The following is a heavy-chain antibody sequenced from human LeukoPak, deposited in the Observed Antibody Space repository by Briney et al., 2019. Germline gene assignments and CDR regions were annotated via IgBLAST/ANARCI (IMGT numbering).Heavy chain of an antibody. CDR1: GYTFTGYS. D-gene: IGHD5-12*01. V-gene: IGHV1-2*02. CDR3: ARDLGVATIRDYFDH. J-gene: IGHJ4*02. Sequence: GASVKVSCKASGYTFTGYSMHWVRQAPGQRLEWMGWINPNSGGTNYAQKFQGRVTMTRDTSISTAYMELSSLRSDDTAVYYCARDLGVATIRDYFDHWGQGTLVTVSS. CDR2: INPNSGGT.